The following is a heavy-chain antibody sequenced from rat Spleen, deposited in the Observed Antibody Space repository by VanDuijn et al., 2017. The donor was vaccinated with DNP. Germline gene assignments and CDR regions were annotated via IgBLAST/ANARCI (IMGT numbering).Heavy chain of an antibody. Sequence: EVQLVESGGGLVQPGRSLKLSCAASGFTFSDYYMAWVRQAPTTGLEWVAYIRYDGGSTYYGDSVKGRFTISRDNAKSSLYLQMNSLKSEDTATYYCARRGYTTDYENWFAYWGQGTLVTVSS. J-gene: IGHJ3*01. CDR1: GFTFSDYY. CDR3: ARRGYTTDYENWFAY. V-gene: IGHV5-20*01. CDR2: IRYDGGST. D-gene: IGHD1-6*01.